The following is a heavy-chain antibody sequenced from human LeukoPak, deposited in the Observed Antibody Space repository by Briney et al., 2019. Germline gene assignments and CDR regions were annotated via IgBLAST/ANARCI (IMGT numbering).Heavy chain of an antibody. Sequence: GGSLRLSCAASGFTFSSYWMSWVRRAPGKGLEWVANIKQDGSEKYYVDSVKGRFTISRDNAKNSLYLQMNSLRAEVTAVYYCASNTMVRGVPIDYWGQGTLVTVSS. J-gene: IGHJ4*02. CDR3: ASNTMVRGVPIDY. CDR2: IKQDGSEK. V-gene: IGHV3-7*01. CDR1: GFTFSSYW. D-gene: IGHD3-10*01.